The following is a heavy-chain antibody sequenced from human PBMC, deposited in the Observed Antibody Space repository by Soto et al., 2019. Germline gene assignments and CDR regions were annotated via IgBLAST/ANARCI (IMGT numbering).Heavy chain of an antibody. V-gene: IGHV2-5*02. Sequence: QITLKESGPTLVKPTQTLTLTCTFSGFSLSTSGVGVGWIRQPPGKALEWLALIYWDDDKRYSPSLKSRLTITRDPSKTQVVLTMPNMAPGNTPTYYWPQRYLLRYFAGLSHCFAPGGQGPLVPVPS. CDR3: PQRYLLRYFAGLSHCFAP. J-gene: IGHJ5*02. CDR2: IYWDDDK. CDR1: GFSLSTSGVG. D-gene: IGHD3-9*01.